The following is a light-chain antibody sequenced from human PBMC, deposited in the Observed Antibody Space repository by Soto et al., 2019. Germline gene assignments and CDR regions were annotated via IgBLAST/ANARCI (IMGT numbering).Light chain of an antibody. CDR3: QHYRVSPRFT. Sequence: EIVLTQSPGTLSLSPGERATLACRTSQTINSNYLAWYQQKVGQAPRLRIHGSSSRATGIPDRFSGSGCGTDFTLTISILATEDFAVYDCQHYRVSPRFTFGPGTKVDI. J-gene: IGKJ3*01. CDR2: GSS. V-gene: IGKV3-20*01. CDR1: QTINSNY.